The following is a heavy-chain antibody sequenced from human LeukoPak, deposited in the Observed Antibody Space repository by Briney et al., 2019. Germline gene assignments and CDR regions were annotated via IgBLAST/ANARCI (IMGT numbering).Heavy chain of an antibody. D-gene: IGHD3-22*01. Sequence: GGSLRLSCTVSGFTVSSNSMSWVRQAPGKGLEWVSFIYSNNTHYSDSVKGRFTISRDNSKNTLYLQLNRLRAEDTAVYCCARQAGCYSHPYDYWGQGTLVTVSS. CDR1: GFTVSSNS. CDR2: IYSNNT. V-gene: IGHV3-53*01. CDR3: ARQAGCYSHPYDY. J-gene: IGHJ4*02.